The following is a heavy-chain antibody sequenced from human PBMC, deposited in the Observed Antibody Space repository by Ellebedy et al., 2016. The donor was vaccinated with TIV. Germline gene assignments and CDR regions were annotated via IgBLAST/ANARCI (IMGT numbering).Heavy chain of an antibody. CDR3: ASERAIGYYYYGMDV. J-gene: IGHJ6*02. Sequence: SVKVSXXASGGTLSSYAISWVRQAPGQGLEWKGGIIPIFGKANDAQKFQGRVTITADESTSTAYMELSSLRSEDTAVYYCASERAIGYYYYGMDVWGQGTTVTVSS. CDR2: IIPIFGKA. D-gene: IGHD2/OR15-2a*01. CDR1: GGTLSSYA. V-gene: IGHV1-69*13.